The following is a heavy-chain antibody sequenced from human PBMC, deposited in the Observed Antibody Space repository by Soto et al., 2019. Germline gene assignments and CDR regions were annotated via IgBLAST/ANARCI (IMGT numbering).Heavy chain of an antibody. CDR1: GFTFSSYW. CDR3: ARVPTGKYGVWNY. J-gene: IGHJ4*02. Sequence: EERLVESGGGLVQPGGSLRLSCAASGFTFSSYWMHWVRQAPGKGLVWVSRINPGGSITAYADSVKGRFTISRDNAKNTLYLQRNSLRGDDTAVYYCARVPTGKYGVWNYWGQGTLVTVSS. D-gene: IGHD2-8*01. CDR2: INPGGSIT. V-gene: IGHV3-74*01.